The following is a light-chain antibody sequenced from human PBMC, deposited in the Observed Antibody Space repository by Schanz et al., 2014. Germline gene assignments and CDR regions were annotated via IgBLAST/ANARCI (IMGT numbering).Light chain of an antibody. V-gene: IGLV2-14*02. CDR1: SSDVGSYNL. Sequence: QSALTQPASVSGSPGQSITISCTGTSSDVGSYNLVSWYQQHPGKAPKLMIYDVSNRPSGVSNRFSGSKSGNTASLTISGLQAEDEADYYCSSYTSSRTLAFGGGTKLTVV. CDR2: DVS. CDR3: SSYTSSRTLA. J-gene: IGLJ3*02.